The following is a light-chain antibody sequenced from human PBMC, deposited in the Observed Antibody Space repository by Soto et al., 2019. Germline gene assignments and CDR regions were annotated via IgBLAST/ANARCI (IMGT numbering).Light chain of an antibody. Sequence: EVVLTQSPATLSVSPGERATLSCRASQSVSNYLAWYQQKPGQAPRLLIYDTSKRATGIPARFSGSGSGTDFSLTISSLEPEDSAVYFCQQRSGWPAFGQGTRVEIK. CDR2: DTS. CDR3: QQRSGWPA. CDR1: QSVSNY. V-gene: IGKV3-11*01. J-gene: IGKJ1*01.